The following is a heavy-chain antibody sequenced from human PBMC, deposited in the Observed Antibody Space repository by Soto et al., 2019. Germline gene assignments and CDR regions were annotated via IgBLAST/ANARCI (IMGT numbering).Heavy chain of an antibody. CDR2: INPSGGST. CDR1: GYTFTSYY. D-gene: IGHD6-13*01. Sequence: ASVKVSCKASGYTFTSYYMHWVRQAPGQGLEWMGIINPSGGSTSYAQKFQGRVTMTRDTSTSTVYMELSSLRSEDTAVYYCARVLLEAGTSVLSQPEATNYYYGMDVWGQGTTVTVSS. CDR3: ARVLLEAGTSVLSQPEATNYYYGMDV. J-gene: IGHJ6*02. V-gene: IGHV1-46*01.